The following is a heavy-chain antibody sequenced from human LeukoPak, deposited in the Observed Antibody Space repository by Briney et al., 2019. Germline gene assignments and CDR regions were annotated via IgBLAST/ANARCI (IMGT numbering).Heavy chain of an antibody. D-gene: IGHD6-13*01. V-gene: IGHV4-59*01. J-gene: IGHJ4*02. CDR1: GGSISSYY. CDR2: IYYTGST. CDR3: ARGQYSGSWSYYFDY. Sequence: SETLSLTCTVSGGSISSYYWSWIRQIPGKGLEWVGYIYYTGSTNYNPSLKSRVTISLDTSKNQFSLQLSSVTAADTAVYYCARGQYSGSWSYYFDYWGQGTLVTASS.